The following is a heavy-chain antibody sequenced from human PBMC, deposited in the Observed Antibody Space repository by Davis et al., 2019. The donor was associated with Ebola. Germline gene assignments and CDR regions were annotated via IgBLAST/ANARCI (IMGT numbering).Heavy chain of an antibody. CDR3: VRTTYGAPEY. Sequence: GESLKISCAASGSNFSIYGMNWVRQAPGKGLEWVSSTSSGSSYIYYADSVKGRFTISRDNAKSTLYLQMNSLTAEDTAVYYCVRTTYGAPEYWGQGTLVTVSS. D-gene: IGHD4-17*01. J-gene: IGHJ4*02. CDR1: GSNFSIYG. V-gene: IGHV3-21*01. CDR2: TSSGSSYI.